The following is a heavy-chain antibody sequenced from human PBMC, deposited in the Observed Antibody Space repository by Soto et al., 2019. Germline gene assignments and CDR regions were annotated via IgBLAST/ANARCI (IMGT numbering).Heavy chain of an antibody. CDR2: MSGSGGTT. Sequence: LRLSCAASGFTFSSYAMSWVRQAPGKGLEWVSIMSGSGGTTFYADSVKGRFTISRADSNNTVYLQMNSLRDEDTALYYCARGTGGSSAWRPLDRWGQGTLVTVSS. D-gene: IGHD6-19*01. J-gene: IGHJ5*02. CDR1: GFTFSSYA. CDR3: ARGTGGSSAWRPLDR. V-gene: IGHV3-23*01.